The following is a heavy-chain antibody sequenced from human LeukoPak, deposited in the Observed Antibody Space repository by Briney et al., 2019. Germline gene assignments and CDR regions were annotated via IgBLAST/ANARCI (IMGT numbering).Heavy chain of an antibody. D-gene: IGHD2-8*01. J-gene: IGHJ4*02. Sequence: PSQTLSLTCTVSGGSISSGGYYWSWIRQHPGKGLEWIGYIYYSGSTYYNPSLKSRVTISVDTSKNQFSLKLSSVTAADTAVYYCARLVYARYYFDYWGQGTLVTVSS. CDR3: ARLVYARYYFDY. CDR2: IYYSGST. CDR1: GGSISSGGYY. V-gene: IGHV4-31*03.